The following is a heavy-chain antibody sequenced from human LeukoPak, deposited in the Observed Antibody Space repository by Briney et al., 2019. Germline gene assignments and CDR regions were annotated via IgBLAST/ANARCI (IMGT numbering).Heavy chain of an antibody. CDR3: ARDELGYYYDSSGYSLDY. CDR2: ISYDGSNK. CDR1: GFTFSSYG. J-gene: IGHJ4*02. V-gene: IGHV3-30*19. Sequence: PGGSLRLSCAASGFTFSSYGMHWVRQAPGKGLEWVAVISYDGSNKYYADSVKGRFTISRDNSKNTLYLQMNSLRAEDTAVYYCARDELGYYYDSSGYSLDYWGQGTLVTVSS. D-gene: IGHD3-22*01.